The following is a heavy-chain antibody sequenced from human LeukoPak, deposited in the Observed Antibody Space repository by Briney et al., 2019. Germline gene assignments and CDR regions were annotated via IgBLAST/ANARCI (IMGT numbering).Heavy chain of an antibody. Sequence: SETLSLTCTVSGGSISSYYWSWIRQPPGKGLEWIGYIYYSGGTNYNPSLKSRVTISVDTSKNQFSLKLSSVTAADTAVYYCARSYYYGSGSGPLFDYWGQGTLVTVSS. J-gene: IGHJ4*02. CDR2: IYYSGGT. CDR1: GGSISSYY. D-gene: IGHD3-10*01. V-gene: IGHV4-59*01. CDR3: ARSYYYGSGSGPLFDY.